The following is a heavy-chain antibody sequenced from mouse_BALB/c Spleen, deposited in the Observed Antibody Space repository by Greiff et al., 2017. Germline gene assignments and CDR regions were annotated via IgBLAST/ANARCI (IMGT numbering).Heavy chain of an antibody. Sequence: VQLKQPGAELVKPGASVKLSCKASGYTFTSYWMHWVKQRPGQGLEWIGEINPSNGRTNYNEKFKSKATLTVDKSSSTAYMQLSSLTSEDSAVYYCAPGITTPMDYWGQGTSVTVSS. CDR1: GYTFTSYW. V-gene: IGHV1S81*02. CDR2: INPSNGRT. CDR3: APGITTPMDY. J-gene: IGHJ4*01. D-gene: IGHD1-1*01.